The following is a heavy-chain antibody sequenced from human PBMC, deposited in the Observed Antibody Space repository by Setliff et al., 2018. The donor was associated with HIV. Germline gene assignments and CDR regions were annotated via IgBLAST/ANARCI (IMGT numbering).Heavy chain of an antibody. D-gene: IGHD3-10*01. Sequence: ASVKVSCKTSGYTFTSYDINWVRQATGQGLEWMGWMNPNSGNRGYAQKFQGRVTISRNTSISTAYMELSGLRSEDTAVYYCARDMTYHFGAGSYLSTNQHDYWGQGTLVTVSS. V-gene: IGHV1-8*03. CDR1: GYTFTSYD. CDR2: MNPNSGNR. CDR3: ARDMTYHFGAGSYLSTNQHDY. J-gene: IGHJ4*02.